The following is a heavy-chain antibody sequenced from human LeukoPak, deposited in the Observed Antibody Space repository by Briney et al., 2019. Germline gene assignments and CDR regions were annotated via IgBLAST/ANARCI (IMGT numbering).Heavy chain of an antibody. V-gene: IGHV1-18*01. J-gene: IGHJ4*02. Sequence: ASVKVSCKASGYTFTSYGISWVRQAPGQGLEWMGWISAYNGNTNYAQKLQGRVTMTTDTSTSAAYMELRSLRSGDTAVYYCARDLYCSSTSCYTADYWGQGTLVTVSS. CDR3: ARDLYCSSTSCYTADY. CDR1: GYTFTSYG. CDR2: ISAYNGNT. D-gene: IGHD2-2*02.